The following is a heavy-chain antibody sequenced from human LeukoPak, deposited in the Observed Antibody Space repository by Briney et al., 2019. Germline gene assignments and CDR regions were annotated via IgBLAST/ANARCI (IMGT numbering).Heavy chain of an antibody. V-gene: IGHV4-4*07. D-gene: IGHD4-23*01. CDR2: IYSSGST. Sequence: SETLSLTCTVSGGSINSYYWSWIRQPAGKGLAWIGRIYSSGSTNYNPSLKSRVSMSVDTSKNQFSLKLTSVTAADTAVYYCARGGKATVVTMWGEGILVTVSS. CDR3: ARGGKATVVTM. J-gene: IGHJ4*02. CDR1: GGSINSYY.